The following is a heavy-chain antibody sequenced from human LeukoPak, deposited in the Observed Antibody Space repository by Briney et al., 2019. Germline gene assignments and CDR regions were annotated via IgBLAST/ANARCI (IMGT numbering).Heavy chain of an antibody. CDR3: ARSFRSSGSENFDY. CDR1: GCTFSSYC. CDR2: INYDGSST. J-gene: IGHJ4*02. Sequence: GGSLRLSCAASGCTFSSYCMHWVRQAPGKGLVWVSRINYDGSSTSYADSVTGRFTISRDNAKNTLYLQMNSLRAEDTAVYYCARSFRSSGSENFDYWGQGTLVTVSS. D-gene: IGHD3-10*01. V-gene: IGHV3-74*01.